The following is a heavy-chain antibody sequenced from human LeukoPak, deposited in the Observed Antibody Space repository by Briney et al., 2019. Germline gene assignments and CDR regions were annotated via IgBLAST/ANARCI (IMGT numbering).Heavy chain of an antibody. D-gene: IGHD6-19*01. CDR2: IYYSGST. CDR1: GDSISSSSFY. J-gene: IGHJ4*02. V-gene: IGHV4-39*01. CDR3: ASAYSSGWYPPDF. Sequence: SETLSLTCTVSGDSISSSSFYWGWIRQPPGKGLEWIGSIYYSGSTYYDPSLKSRVTISVDTSKNQFSLKLSSVTAADTAVYFCASAYSSGWYPPDFRGQGTLVTISS.